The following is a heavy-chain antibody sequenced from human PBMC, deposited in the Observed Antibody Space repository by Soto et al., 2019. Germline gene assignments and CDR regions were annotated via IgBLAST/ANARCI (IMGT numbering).Heavy chain of an antibody. J-gene: IGHJ4*02. V-gene: IGHV3-48*02. CDR2: ISSSSSTI. CDR1: GFTFGSYS. CDR3: ARDGNYDILTGYQFDY. D-gene: IGHD3-9*01. Sequence: GGSLRLSCAASGFTFGSYSMNWVRQAPGKGLEWVSYISSSSSTIYYADSVKGRFTISRDNAKNSLYLQMNSLRDEDTAVYYCARDGNYDILTGYQFDYWGQGTLVTVSS.